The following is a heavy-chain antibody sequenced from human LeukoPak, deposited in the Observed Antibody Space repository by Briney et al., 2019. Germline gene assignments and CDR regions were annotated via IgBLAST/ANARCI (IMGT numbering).Heavy chain of an antibody. Sequence: GGSLRLSCAASGFTFSSYGMSWVRQAPGKGLEWVSAISGSGGSTYYADSVKGRFTISRDNSKNTLYLQMNSLRAEDTAVYYCAKESTMVRGVVAAFDYWGQGTLVTVSS. D-gene: IGHD3-10*01. CDR1: GFTFSSYG. CDR2: ISGSGGST. CDR3: AKESTMVRGVVAAFDY. J-gene: IGHJ4*02. V-gene: IGHV3-23*01.